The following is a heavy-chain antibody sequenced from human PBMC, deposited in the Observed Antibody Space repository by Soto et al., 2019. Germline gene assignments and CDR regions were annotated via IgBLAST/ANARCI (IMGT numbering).Heavy chain of an antibody. CDR1: GYTFTSYY. Sequence: ASVKVSCKASGYTFTSYYMHWVRQAPGQGLEWMGIINPSGGSTSYAQKFQGRVTMTRDTSTSTVYMELSSLRSEDTAVYYCARDFDYYDSSGYGGPRDYWGQGTLVTVSS. CDR2: INPSGGST. CDR3: ARDFDYYDSSGYGGPRDY. V-gene: IGHV1-46*01. D-gene: IGHD3-22*01. J-gene: IGHJ4*02.